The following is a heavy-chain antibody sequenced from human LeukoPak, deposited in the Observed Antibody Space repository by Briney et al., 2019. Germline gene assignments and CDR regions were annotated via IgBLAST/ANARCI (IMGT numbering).Heavy chain of an antibody. CDR1: GYTFTGYY. CDR3: ARDSSYQGFSDY. CDR2: INPNSGGT. D-gene: IGHD3-3*01. Sequence: ASVKVSCKASGYTFTGYYMHWVRQAPGQGLEWMGWINPNSGGTNYAQKFQGRVTMTRDTSTSTVYMELSSLRSEDTAVYYCARDSSYQGFSDYWGQGTLVTVSS. V-gene: IGHV1-2*02. J-gene: IGHJ4*02.